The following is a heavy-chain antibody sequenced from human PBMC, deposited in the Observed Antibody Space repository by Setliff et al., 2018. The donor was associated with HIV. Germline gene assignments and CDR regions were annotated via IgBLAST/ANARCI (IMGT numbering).Heavy chain of an antibody. Sequence: GGSLRLSCVASGFTLSSYEMNWVRQAPGKGLEWVSYISRSGSSIYYAESVKGRFTISRDNSKNTLYLQMNSLRAEDTAMYYCGRELSAGYYYDSSGGALDYWGQGTLVTVSS. CDR1: GFTLSSYE. CDR3: GRELSAGYYYDSSGGALDY. V-gene: IGHV3-48*03. CDR2: ISRSGSSI. J-gene: IGHJ4*02. D-gene: IGHD3-22*01.